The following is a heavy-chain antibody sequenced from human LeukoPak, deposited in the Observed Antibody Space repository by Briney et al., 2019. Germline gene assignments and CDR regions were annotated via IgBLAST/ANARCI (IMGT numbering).Heavy chain of an antibody. CDR1: GGSIRSYY. CDR3: ASSSGYYHFDY. CDR2: IYYSGST. Sequence: SETLSLTCTVSGGSIRSYYWSWIRQPPGKGLEWIGYIYYSGSTYYNPSLKSRVTISVDTSKNQFSLKLGSVTAADTAVYYCASSSGYYHFDYWGQGTLVTVSS. V-gene: IGHV4-59*04. D-gene: IGHD3-22*01. J-gene: IGHJ4*02.